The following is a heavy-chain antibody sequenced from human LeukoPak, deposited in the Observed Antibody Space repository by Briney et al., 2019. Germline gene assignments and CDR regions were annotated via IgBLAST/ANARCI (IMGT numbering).Heavy chain of an antibody. Sequence: SETLSLTCAVYGGSFSGYYWSWIRQPPGKGLEWIGEINHSGSTNYNPSLKSRVTISVDTSKNQFSLKLSSVTAADTAVYYCARGHVWFDPWGQGTLVTVSP. V-gene: IGHV4-34*01. CDR2: INHSGST. CDR1: GGSFSGYY. CDR3: ARGHVWFDP. J-gene: IGHJ5*02.